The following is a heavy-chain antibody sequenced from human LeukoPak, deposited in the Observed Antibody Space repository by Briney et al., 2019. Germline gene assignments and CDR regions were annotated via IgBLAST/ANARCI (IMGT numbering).Heavy chain of an antibody. V-gene: IGHV1-18*01. CDR3: ARPIRDILTGYYVGYFDY. D-gene: IGHD3-9*01. CDR1: GYTFTSYG. CDR2: ISAYNGNP. Sequence: GASVKVSCKASGYTFTSYGISWVRQAPGQGLEWMGWISAYNGNPNYAQKLQGRVTMTTDTSTSTAYMELRSLRSDDTAVYYCARPIRDILTGYYVGYFDYWGQGTLVTVSS. J-gene: IGHJ4*02.